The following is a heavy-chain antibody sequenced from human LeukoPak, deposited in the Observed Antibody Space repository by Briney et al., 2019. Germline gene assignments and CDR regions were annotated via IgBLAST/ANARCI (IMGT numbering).Heavy chain of an antibody. V-gene: IGHV4-39*07. J-gene: IGHJ6*03. CDR2: MYYSGST. CDR1: GGSISSNSYY. Sequence: SETLSLTCTVSGGSISSNSYYWGWIRQPPGKGLEWIGSMYYSGSTYYNPSLKSRVTISVDTSKNQVSLKLSSVTAADTAVYYCARGMEDKSLVWFGELKKYYYYYMDVWGKGTTVTVSS. D-gene: IGHD3-10*01. CDR3: ARGMEDKSLVWFGELKKYYYYYMDV.